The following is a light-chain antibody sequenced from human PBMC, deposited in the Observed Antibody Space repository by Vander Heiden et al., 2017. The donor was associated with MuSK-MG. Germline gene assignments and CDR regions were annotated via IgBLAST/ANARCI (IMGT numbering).Light chain of an antibody. CDR2: DND. J-gene: IGLJ2*01. CDR3: GTWDNGLRAF. CDR1: SSRIGENF. V-gene: IGLV1-51*01. Sequence: QSILTQPPSVSAAPGQDVTISCSGSSSRIGENFISWYQQFPGSAPKLLIYDNDKRPSGIPDRFSASKSATSATLTITGLQTGDEADYYCGTWDNGLRAFFGAGTRLTV.